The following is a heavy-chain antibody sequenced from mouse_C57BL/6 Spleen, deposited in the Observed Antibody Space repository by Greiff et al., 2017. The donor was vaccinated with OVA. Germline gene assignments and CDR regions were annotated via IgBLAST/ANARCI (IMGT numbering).Heavy chain of an antibody. J-gene: IGHJ2*01. CDR2: INPNNGGT. CDR3: ARRTTVVPYYFDY. Sequence: VQLQQSGPELVKPGASVKIPCKASGYTFTDYNMDWVKQSHGKSLEWIGDINPNNGGTIYNQKFKGKATLTVDKSSSTAYMELRSLTSEDTAVYYCARRTTVVPYYFDYWGQGTTLTVSS. D-gene: IGHD1-1*01. V-gene: IGHV1-18*01. CDR1: GYTFTDYN.